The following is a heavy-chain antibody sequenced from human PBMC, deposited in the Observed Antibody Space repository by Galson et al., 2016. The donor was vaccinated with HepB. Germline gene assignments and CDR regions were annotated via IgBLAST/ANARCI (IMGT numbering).Heavy chain of an antibody. CDR2: ITIGSTYI. V-gene: IGHV3-21*01. CDR3: VRVKVPQQLVHLSFDN. Sequence: SLRLSCAASGFSLSSYTMNWVRQAPGKGLEWVSSITIGSTYIYYADSVKGRFTTSRDNARNSLYLQMESLRVEDTAVYYCVRVKVPQQLVHLSFDNWGPGTLVTVSS. J-gene: IGHJ4*02. D-gene: IGHD6-13*01. CDR1: GFSLSSYT.